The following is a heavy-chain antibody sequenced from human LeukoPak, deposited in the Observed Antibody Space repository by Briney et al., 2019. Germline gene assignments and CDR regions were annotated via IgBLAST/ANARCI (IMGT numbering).Heavy chain of an antibody. D-gene: IGHD1-1*01. V-gene: IGHV4-59*01. CDR2: IYYSGST. CDR1: GGDISSYY. J-gene: IGHJ3*02. CDR3: ATRTTGTFGAFDI. Sequence: SAALSLPFSVAGGDISSYYWSWIRPPPGKGVEWIGYIYYSGSTNYNPSVKRRVTISVDTSKNHFSLKLSSVTAADTAVYYCATRTTGTFGAFDIWGQGTTVTVSS.